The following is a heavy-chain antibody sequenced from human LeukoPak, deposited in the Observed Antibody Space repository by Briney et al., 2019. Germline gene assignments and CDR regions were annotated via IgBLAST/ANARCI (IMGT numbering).Heavy chain of an antibody. Sequence: PGGSLRLSCAASGFTFSNYPMDWVRQSPGKGLEWIGYIYYTGSTYYNPSLKSRVTISVDTSKKQFSLKLSSVTAADTAVYYCARSSGWSNYFDYWGQGTLVTVSS. D-gene: IGHD6-19*01. J-gene: IGHJ4*02. CDR3: ARSSGWSNYFDY. CDR1: GFTFSNYP. CDR2: IYYTGST. V-gene: IGHV4-59*01.